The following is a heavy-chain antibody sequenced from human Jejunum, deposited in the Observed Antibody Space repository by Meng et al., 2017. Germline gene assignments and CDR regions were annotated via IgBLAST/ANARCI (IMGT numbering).Heavy chain of an antibody. V-gene: IGHV3-48*03. J-gene: IGHJ3*02. Sequence: GESLKISCAASGFTFSSYEMNWVRQAPGKGLEWVSCISNSGSTTYYPDSVKGRFTISRDTAKNSLYLQMNSLRAEDTGVYYCAREVPGSGPAFDIWGQGTMVTVSS. CDR2: ISNSGSTT. CDR1: GFTFSSYE. D-gene: IGHD7-27*01. CDR3: AREVPGSGPAFDI.